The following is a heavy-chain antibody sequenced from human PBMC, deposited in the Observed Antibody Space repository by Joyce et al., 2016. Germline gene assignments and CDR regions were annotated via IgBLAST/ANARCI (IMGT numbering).Heavy chain of an antibody. Sequence: QVQLQESGPGLVKPSETLSLPCAVSGYSISSGYYWGWIRQSPGKGVVWIGSVHHRGITHYNPSLKSRVTISVDTSKNQFSLKLTSVTAADTAVYYCARDRERRSHGGGSWYVAYWGQGSLVTVSS. V-gene: IGHV4-38-2*02. J-gene: IGHJ4*02. CDR1: GYSISSGYY. D-gene: IGHD6-13*01. CDR2: VHHRGIT. CDR3: ARDRERRSHGGGSWYVAY.